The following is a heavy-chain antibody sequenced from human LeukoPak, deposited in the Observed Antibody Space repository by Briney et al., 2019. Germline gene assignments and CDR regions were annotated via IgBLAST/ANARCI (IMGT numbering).Heavy chain of an antibody. V-gene: IGHV1-24*01. D-gene: IGHD2-8*01. CDR2: FDPEDGET. J-gene: IGHJ5*02. Sequence: ASVKVSCKVSGYTLTELSMHWVRQAPGKGLEWMGGFDPEDGETIYAQKFQGRATMTEDTSTDTAYMELSSLRSEDTAVYYCATYCTNGVCWDNWFDPWGQGTLVTVSS. CDR1: GYTLTELS. CDR3: ATYCTNGVCWDNWFDP.